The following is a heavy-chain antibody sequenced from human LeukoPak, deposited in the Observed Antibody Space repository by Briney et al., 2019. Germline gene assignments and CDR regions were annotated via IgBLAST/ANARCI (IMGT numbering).Heavy chain of an antibody. V-gene: IGHV3-48*01. J-gene: IGHJ4*02. CDR2: VGISSGNT. CDR1: GFTSSHYS. Sequence: GGSLRPSCAASGFTSSHYSMTWVGQAPGKGREWISYVGISSGNTKYADSVKGRFTISGDSAKDSVYLQMNSLRVEDTAVYYCERDHNYAFDNWGQGTLVTVSS. CDR3: ERDHNYAFDN. D-gene: IGHD1-20*01.